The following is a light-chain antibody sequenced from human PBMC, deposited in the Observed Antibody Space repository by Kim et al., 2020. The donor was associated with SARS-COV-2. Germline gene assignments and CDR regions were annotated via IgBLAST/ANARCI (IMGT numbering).Light chain of an antibody. J-gene: IGLJ3*02. CDR1: SGHNNDA. V-gene: IGLV4-69*01. CDR2: VNSDGSH. Sequence: QLVLTQSPSASASLGASVKLTCTLSSGHNNDAIAWHQQQPEKGPRYLMKVNSDGSHTKGDGIPDRFSGSSSGAERYLTISSLQSEDEADYYCQTWGTGIRVFGGGTKVTVL. CDR3: QTWGTGIRV.